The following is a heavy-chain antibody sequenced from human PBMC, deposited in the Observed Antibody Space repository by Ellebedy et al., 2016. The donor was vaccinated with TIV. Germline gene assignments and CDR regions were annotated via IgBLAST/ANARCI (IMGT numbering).Heavy chain of an antibody. CDR1: GFTFNTYA. J-gene: IGHJ6*03. V-gene: IGHV3-23*01. CDR2: ISGSGGST. D-gene: IGHD4-11*01. CDR3: ARGATVTSYYYYYYMDV. Sequence: GGSLRLSXTASGFTFNTYAMTWVRRAPGKGLECVSSISGSGGSTYYADSVKGRFTISRDNSKNTLYLQMNSLRAEDTAVYYCARGATVTSYYYYYYMDVWGKGTTVTVSS.